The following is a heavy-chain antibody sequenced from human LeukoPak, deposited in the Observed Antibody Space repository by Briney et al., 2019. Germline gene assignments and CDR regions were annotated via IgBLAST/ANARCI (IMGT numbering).Heavy chain of an antibody. V-gene: IGHV3-30*02. D-gene: IGHD6-13*01. CDR1: GFTLSNDG. CDR2: ILSDATKS. Sequence: GGSLRLSCTASGFTLSNDGIHWVRQAPGKGLGWVAFILSDATKSYYVDSVRGRSTLSRDNSKNTVYLQMNSLRVEDTDVYHCVKDPIAAVGTRGFDYWGQGTLVAVSS. CDR3: VKDPIAAVGTRGFDY. J-gene: IGHJ4*02.